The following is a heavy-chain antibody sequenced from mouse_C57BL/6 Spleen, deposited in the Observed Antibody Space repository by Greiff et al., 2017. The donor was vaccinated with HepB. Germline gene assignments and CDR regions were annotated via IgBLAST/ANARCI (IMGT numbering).Heavy chain of an antibody. Sequence: QVQLQQSDAELVKPGASVKISCKVSGYTFTDHTIHWMKQRPEQGLEWIGYIYPRDGSTKYNEKFKGKATLTADKSSSTAYMQLNSLTSEDSAVYVCARERAYYGSSAYWYFDVWGTGTTVTVSS. D-gene: IGHD1-1*01. CDR2: IYPRDGST. J-gene: IGHJ1*03. V-gene: IGHV1-78*01. CDR3: ARERAYYGSSAYWYFDV. CDR1: GYTFTDHT.